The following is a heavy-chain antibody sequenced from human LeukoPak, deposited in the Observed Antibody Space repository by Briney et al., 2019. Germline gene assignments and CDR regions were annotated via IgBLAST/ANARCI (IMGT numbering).Heavy chain of an antibody. V-gene: IGHV1-2*02. CDR2: INPNSGGT. D-gene: IGHD2-8*01. J-gene: IGHJ6*04. CDR1: GYTFTSYA. Sequence: ASVKVSCKASGYTFTSYAMNWVRQAPGQGLEWMGWINPNSGGTNYAQKFQGRVTMTRDTSISTAYMELSRLRSDDTAVYYCARGYCTNGVCYTPESHVWGKGTTVAVSS. CDR3: ARGYCTNGVCYTPESHV.